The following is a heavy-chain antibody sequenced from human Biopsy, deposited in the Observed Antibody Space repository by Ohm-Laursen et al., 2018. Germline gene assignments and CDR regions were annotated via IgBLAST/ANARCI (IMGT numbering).Heavy chain of an antibody. V-gene: IGHV4-38-2*02. CDR1: GYSVTNDYY. Sequence: SETLSPTCTVSGYSVTNDYYWGWIRQPPGKGLEWIGNIYYDGITYYNPSLKSRVAMSVDTSKNQFSLRLTSVTAADTAVYYCARVAGGYAYYYGMDVWGQGTTVIVSS. J-gene: IGHJ6*02. CDR2: IYYDGIT. CDR3: ARVAGGYAYYYGMDV. D-gene: IGHD5-12*01.